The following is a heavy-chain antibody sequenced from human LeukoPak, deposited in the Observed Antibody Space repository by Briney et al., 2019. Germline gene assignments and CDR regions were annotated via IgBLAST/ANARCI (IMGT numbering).Heavy chain of an antibody. CDR2: INPNSGGT. V-gene: IGHV1-2*02. CDR3: ARATIASVDP. CDR1: GYIFSDYY. D-gene: IGHD6-25*01. Sequence: ASVKVSCKASGYIFSDYYVQWVRQAPGQGLEWMGWINPNSGGTNYAQKFQGRVTMTRDTSISTAYMELSRLRSDDTAVYYCARATIASVDPWGQGTLVTVSS. J-gene: IGHJ5*02.